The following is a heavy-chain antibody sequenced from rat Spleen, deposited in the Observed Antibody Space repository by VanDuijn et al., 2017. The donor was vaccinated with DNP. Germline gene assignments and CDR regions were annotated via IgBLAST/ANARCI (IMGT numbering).Heavy chain of an antibody. CDR2: ITSNGGNT. Sequence: EVQLVESGGDLVQPGRSLKVSCVVSGFTFNNYWMTWIRQVPGKGLEWLASITSNGGNTYYLDSVKGRFTISRDNAKDTLYLQMNSLRSEDTATYYCAKAGGYSPWYFDYWGQGVMVTVSS. J-gene: IGHJ2*01. CDR3: AKAGGYSPWYFDY. CDR1: GFTFNNYW. V-gene: IGHV5-31*01. D-gene: IGHD1-11*01.